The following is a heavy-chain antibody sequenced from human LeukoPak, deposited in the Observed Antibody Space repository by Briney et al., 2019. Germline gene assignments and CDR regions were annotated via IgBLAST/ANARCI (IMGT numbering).Heavy chain of an antibody. CDR3: ARWIQLWLRYFDY. V-gene: IGHV4-34*01. J-gene: IGHJ4*02. CDR1: GGSFSGYY. CDR2: INHSGST. D-gene: IGHD5-18*01. Sequence: PSETLSLTCAVYGGSFSGYYWSWIRQPPGKGLEWIGEINHSGSTNYNPSLKRRVTISVDTSKNQFSLKLSSVTAADTAVYYCARWIQLWLRYFDYWGQGTLVTVSX.